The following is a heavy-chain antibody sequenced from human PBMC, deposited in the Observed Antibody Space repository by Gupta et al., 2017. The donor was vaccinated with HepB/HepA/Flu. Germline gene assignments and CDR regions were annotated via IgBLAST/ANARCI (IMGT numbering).Heavy chain of an antibody. D-gene: IGHD6-6*01. J-gene: IGHJ4*02. Sequence: EEKLVESGGGLVQPGGSLRLSCAASGFTFSSYWMSWARQAPGKGLEWVANRKPDGSEKYYVDSVKGRFTISRDNAKKSLYLQLNSLRAEDTAVYYCASVVFGSSPAFDDWGQGTLVTVSS. CDR1: GFTFSSYW. V-gene: IGHV3-7*01. CDR2: RKPDGSEK. CDR3: ASVVFGSSPAFDD.